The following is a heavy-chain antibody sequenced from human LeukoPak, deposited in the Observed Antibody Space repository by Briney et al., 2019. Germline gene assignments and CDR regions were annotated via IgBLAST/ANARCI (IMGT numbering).Heavy chain of an antibody. CDR1: GGSFSGYY. V-gene: IGHV4-59*08. CDR3: ARRGSYYAAFDI. D-gene: IGHD1-26*01. Sequence: SETLSLTCAVYGGSFSGYYWSWIRQPPGKGLEWIGYIYYSGSTNYNPSLKSRVTISVDTSKNQFSLKLSSVTAADTAVYYCARRGSYYAAFDIWGQGTMVTVSS. CDR2: IYYSGST. J-gene: IGHJ3*02.